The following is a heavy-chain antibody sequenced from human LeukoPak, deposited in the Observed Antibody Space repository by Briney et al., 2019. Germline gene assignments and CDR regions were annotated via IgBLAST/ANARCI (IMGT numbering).Heavy chain of an antibody. D-gene: IGHD1-1*01. CDR1: GYIFTGYY. CDR3: ARHMTTANNWFDP. J-gene: IGHJ5*02. CDR2: INPNSGGT. Sequence: ASVKVSCKASGYIFTGYYMHWVRQAPGQGLEWMGWINPNSGGTNYEQKFQGRVIMTRDTSISTAYMELSRLTSDDTAVYYCARHMTTANNWFDPWGQGTLVTVSS. V-gene: IGHV1-2*02.